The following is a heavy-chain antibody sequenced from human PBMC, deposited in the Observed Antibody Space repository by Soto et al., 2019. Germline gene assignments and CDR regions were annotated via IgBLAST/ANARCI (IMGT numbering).Heavy chain of an antibody. Sequence: GGGYGSNSRRWLRQSTGQGLEWMGGIIPIFGTENYAKKFQGRVTITADESTSTAYMELSSLRSEHTAVYYRASARQHTMIRRGLDI. D-gene: IGHD3-22*01. V-gene: IGHV1-69*01. CDR3: ASARQHTMIRRGLDI. CDR2: IIPIFGTE. CDR1: GGGYGSNS. J-gene: IGHJ3*02.